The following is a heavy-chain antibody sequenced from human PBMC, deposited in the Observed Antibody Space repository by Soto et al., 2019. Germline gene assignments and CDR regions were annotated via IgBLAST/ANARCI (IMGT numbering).Heavy chain of an antibody. CDR3: ARVISGDYGDSDAFDI. V-gene: IGHV1-2*02. Sequence: GASVKVSCKASGYTFTGYYMHWVRQAPGQGLEWMGWINPNSGSTNYAQKFQGRVTMTRDTSISTAYMELSRLRSDDTAVYYCARVISGDYGDSDAFDIWGQGTMVTVSS. J-gene: IGHJ3*02. CDR2: INPNSGST. D-gene: IGHD4-17*01. CDR1: GYTFTGYY.